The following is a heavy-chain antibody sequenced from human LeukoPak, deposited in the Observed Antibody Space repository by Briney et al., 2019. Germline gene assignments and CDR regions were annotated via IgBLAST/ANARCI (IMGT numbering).Heavy chain of an antibody. CDR3: ARDPPLSAFDI. Sequence: PSGTLSLTCAVSGDSISSSSWWNWVRQPPGKGLEWIGEIFQSGSTNYNPSLKSRVTISVDKSKNQFSLRLTSVTAADTAVYYCARDPPLSAFDIWGQGTMVTVSS. CDR1: GDSISSSSW. CDR2: IFQSGST. J-gene: IGHJ3*02. V-gene: IGHV4-4*02. D-gene: IGHD2/OR15-2a*01.